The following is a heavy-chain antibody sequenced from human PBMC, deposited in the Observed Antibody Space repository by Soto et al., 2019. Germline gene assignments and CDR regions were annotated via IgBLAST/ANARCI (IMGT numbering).Heavy chain of an antibody. CDR2: IIPMFGTP. CDR1: GCAFTDYI. V-gene: IGHV1-69*13. CDR3: AGGRDQPPVGLYFES. J-gene: IGHJ4*02. D-gene: IGHD1-26*01. Sequence: SVKVSGKASGCAFTDYIFDCVRQAPGQVLEWMGGIIPMFGTPKYAQKFQHRVTISADVSTGTAYMELTRLRFDDTAVYYCAGGRDQPPVGLYFESWGEGTRVTVSS.